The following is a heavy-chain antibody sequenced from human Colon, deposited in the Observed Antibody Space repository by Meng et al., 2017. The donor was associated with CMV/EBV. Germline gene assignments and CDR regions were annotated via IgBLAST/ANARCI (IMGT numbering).Heavy chain of an antibody. V-gene: IGHV3-21*04. Sequence: GGSLRLSCAASGFTFSSYSMNWVRQAPGKGLEWVSSVSSSSSNTYYADSVKGRFTISRDNAKNTLYLQMNSLRAEDTAVYYCARGVRIAESGCTYHWGQGTLVTVSS. J-gene: IGHJ5*02. D-gene: IGHD6-19*01. CDR1: GFTFSSYS. CDR3: ARGVRIAESGCTYH. CDR2: VSSSSSNT.